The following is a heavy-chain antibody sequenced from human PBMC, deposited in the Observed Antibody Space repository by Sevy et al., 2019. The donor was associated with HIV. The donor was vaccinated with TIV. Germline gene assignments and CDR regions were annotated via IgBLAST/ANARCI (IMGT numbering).Heavy chain of an antibody. CDR2: ISSSSGTI. CDR3: ARDDHWALDY. J-gene: IGHJ4*02. CDR1: GFSFSSYS. D-gene: IGHD7-27*01. V-gene: IGHV3-48*01. Sequence: GGSLRLSCVTSGFSFSSYSMNWVRQAPGKGLEWVSYISSSSGTIRYVNSVKGRLTISRDNAKNSLLLQMNSLRAEDTAVYYCARDDHWALDYWGQGALVTVSS.